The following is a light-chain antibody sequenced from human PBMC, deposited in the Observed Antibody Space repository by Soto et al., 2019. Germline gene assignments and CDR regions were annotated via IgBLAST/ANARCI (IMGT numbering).Light chain of an antibody. Sequence: EIFLTQSPGTLSLSPGEGTTLSCRASESVASLAWYQQKPGQAPRLLIYGASTRATGIPDRFSGSGSGTDFTLTISSLQSEDFAVYYCQQYGDWPLTFGGGTKV. CDR1: ESVAS. V-gene: IGKV3D-15*01. J-gene: IGKJ4*01. CDR3: QQYGDWPLT. CDR2: GAS.